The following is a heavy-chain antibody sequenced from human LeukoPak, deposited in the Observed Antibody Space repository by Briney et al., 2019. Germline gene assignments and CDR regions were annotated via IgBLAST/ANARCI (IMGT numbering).Heavy chain of an antibody. CDR2: ISYDGSNK. V-gene: IGHV3-30*03. CDR3: ARDSMETTDY. CDR1: GFTFSSYG. J-gene: IGHJ4*02. D-gene: IGHD4-17*01. Sequence: PGGSLRLSCAASGFTFSSYGMHWVRQAPGKGLEWVAVISYDGSNKYYADSVKGRFTISRDNSKNTLYLQMNSLRAEDTAVYYCARDSMETTDYWGQGTLVTVSS.